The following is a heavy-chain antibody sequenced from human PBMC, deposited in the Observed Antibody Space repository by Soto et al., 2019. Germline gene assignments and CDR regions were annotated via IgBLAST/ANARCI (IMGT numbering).Heavy chain of an antibody. J-gene: IGHJ4*02. CDR2: INPSGGTT. Sequence: QVQLVQSGAEVKKPGASVKVSCKASGYAFTTYYIHWVRQAPGQGLEWMGIINPSGGTTSYVHKFQGTVTMTRDTSTSTVYMELSSLRSEDTAVYYCARGYFDSWGQGTLVTVSS. V-gene: IGHV1-46*01. CDR3: ARGYFDS. CDR1: GYAFTTYY.